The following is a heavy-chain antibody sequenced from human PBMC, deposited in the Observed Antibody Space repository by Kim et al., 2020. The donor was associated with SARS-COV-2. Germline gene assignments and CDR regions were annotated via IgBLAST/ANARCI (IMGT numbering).Heavy chain of an antibody. CDR2: ISPVDSDT. CDR1: GYSFTSYW. CDR3: ARQLGSDAFDL. V-gene: IGHV5-51*01. D-gene: IGHD3-3*02. J-gene: IGHJ3*01. Sequence: GESLKISCKGSGYSFTSYWIAWVRQMPGKGLEWMGIISPVDSDTRYSLSFQGQVTISVDKSITTAYLQWSRLKASDTAMYYCARQLGSDAFDLWGQGTMVAVSS.